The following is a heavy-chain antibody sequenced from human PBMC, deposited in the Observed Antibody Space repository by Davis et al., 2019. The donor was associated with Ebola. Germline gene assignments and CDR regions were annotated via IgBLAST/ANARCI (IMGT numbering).Heavy chain of an antibody. CDR2: IFYSGST. Sequence: MPSETLSLTCTVSGGSVSSGSYYWSWIRQPPGKGLEWLGYIFYSGSTNYNPSLKSRVTISVDTSKNQFSLKLSSVTAADTAVYYCAARYYYGSGLAYWGQGTLVTVSS. V-gene: IGHV4-61*01. D-gene: IGHD3-10*01. CDR3: AARYYYGSGLAY. CDR1: GGSVSSGSYY. J-gene: IGHJ4*02.